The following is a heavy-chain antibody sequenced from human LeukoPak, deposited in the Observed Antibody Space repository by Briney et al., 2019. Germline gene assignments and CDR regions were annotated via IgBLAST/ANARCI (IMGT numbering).Heavy chain of an antibody. CDR3: ARATYGDYYFDY. V-gene: IGHV4-59*01. CDR1: GGSIGSYY. J-gene: IGHJ4*02. Sequence: SETLSLTCTVSGGSIGSYYWSWIRQPSGKGLEWIGYIYYTGSTNYNPSLKSRVTISVDTSKNQFSLKLSSVTAADTAVYYCARATYGDYYFDYWGQGTLVTVSS. D-gene: IGHD4-17*01. CDR2: IYYTGST.